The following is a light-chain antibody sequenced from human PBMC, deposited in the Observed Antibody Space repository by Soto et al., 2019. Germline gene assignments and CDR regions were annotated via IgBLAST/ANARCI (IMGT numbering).Light chain of an antibody. CDR3: QQYDGH. CDR1: QSINYW. J-gene: IGKJ2*01. V-gene: IGKV1-5*02. CDR2: GAS. Sequence: DIRVTQSPSTLSASVGDSVTIICRASQSINYWLAWYQQKPGKAPRLLIYGASSLQSGVPSRFSGSGSETEFTLTISSLQPDDFATYYCQQYDGHFGQGTKVDIK.